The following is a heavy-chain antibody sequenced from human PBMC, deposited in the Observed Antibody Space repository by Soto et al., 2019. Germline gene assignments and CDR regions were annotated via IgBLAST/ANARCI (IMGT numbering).Heavy chain of an antibody. J-gene: IGHJ3*02. Sequence: EVQLVESGGGLVQPGGSLRLSCAASGFTFSSYWMHWVRQAPGKGLVWVSRIKSDGSTTTYADSVKGRFTISRDNAMNTLYLQMNSLRVEDTAVYYCARSRGGGLRPADIWGQGTMVTVSS. CDR1: GFTFSSYW. V-gene: IGHV3-74*01. CDR3: ARSRGGGLRPADI. D-gene: IGHD4-17*01. CDR2: IKSDGSTT.